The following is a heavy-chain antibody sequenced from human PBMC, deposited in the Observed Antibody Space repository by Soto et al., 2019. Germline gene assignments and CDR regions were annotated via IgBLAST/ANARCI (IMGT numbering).Heavy chain of an antibody. CDR3: ARSSGWDFDS. D-gene: IGHD6-19*01. CDR1: GGSMNSYY. CDR2: IYYNGHT. Sequence: ASETLSLTCTLSGGSMNSYYWTWIRQPPGKGLEWIGYIYYNGHTNYNPSLKSRVTMSLDTSKNQFSLRLISVTAADTAVYYCARSSGWDFDSWGQGTLVTVSS. V-gene: IGHV4-59*01. J-gene: IGHJ4*02.